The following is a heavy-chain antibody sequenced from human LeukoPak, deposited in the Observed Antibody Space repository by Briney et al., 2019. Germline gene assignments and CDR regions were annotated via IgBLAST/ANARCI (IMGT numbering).Heavy chain of an antibody. D-gene: IGHD4-17*01. Sequence: SETLSLTCTVSGGSISSSSYYWGWIRQPPGKGLEWIGNIYYSGSTYYNPSLKSRVTISVDKSKNQFSLKLSSVTAADTAVYYCARDVTVNDYGDYNWFDPWGQGTLVTVSS. J-gene: IGHJ5*02. CDR2: IYYSGST. V-gene: IGHV4-39*07. CDR3: ARDVTVNDYGDYNWFDP. CDR1: GGSISSSSYY.